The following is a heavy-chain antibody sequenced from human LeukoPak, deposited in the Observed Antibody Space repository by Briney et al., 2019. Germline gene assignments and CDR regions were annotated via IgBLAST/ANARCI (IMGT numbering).Heavy chain of an antibody. CDR3: ARAAYDILTGYYHPLDY. J-gene: IGHJ4*02. V-gene: IGHV1-2*02. D-gene: IGHD3-9*01. CDR1: GYTFTGYY. Sequence: ASVKVSCKASGYTFTGYYMHWVRQAAGQGLEWIGWINPNRGGTNYAQKFQGRVTMTRDTSISTAYMELSRLRSDDTAVYYCARAAYDILTGYYHPLDYWGQGTLVTVSS. CDR2: INPNRGGT.